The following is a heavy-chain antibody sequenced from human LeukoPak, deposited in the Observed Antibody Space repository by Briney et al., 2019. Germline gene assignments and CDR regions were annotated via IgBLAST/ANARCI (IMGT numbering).Heavy chain of an antibody. CDR1: GFTFSSYG. CDR2: IRYDGSNK. D-gene: IGHD5-24*01. J-gene: IGHJ4*02. Sequence: GGSLRLSCAASGFTFSSYGMHWVRQAPGKGLEWVAFIRYDGSNKYYADSVKGRVTISRDNSKNTLYLQMNSLRAEDTAVYYCAKGLEMATTLDYWGQGTLVTVSS. V-gene: IGHV3-30*02. CDR3: AKGLEMATTLDY.